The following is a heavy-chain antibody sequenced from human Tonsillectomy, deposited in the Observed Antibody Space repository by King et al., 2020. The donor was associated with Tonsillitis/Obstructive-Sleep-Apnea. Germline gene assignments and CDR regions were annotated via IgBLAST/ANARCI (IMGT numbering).Heavy chain of an antibody. CDR1: GFTFSDYY. J-gene: IGHJ5*02. D-gene: IGHD3-10*01. V-gene: IGHV3-11*05. Sequence: VQLVESGGGLVKPGGSLRLSCAASGFTFSDYYMSWVRQAPGKGLEWVSYVSSSGGYTNYADSVKGRFTISRDNAKNSLYLQMNGLRAEDTAVYYCARVREKSNWFDPWGQGTLVTVSS. CDR3: ARVREKSNWFDP. CDR2: VSSSGGYT.